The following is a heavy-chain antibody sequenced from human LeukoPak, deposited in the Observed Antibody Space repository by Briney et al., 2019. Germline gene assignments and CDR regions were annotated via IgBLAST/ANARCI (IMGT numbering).Heavy chain of an antibody. CDR3: AAVTTVTTFDP. J-gene: IGHJ5*02. V-gene: IGHV4-59*08. CDR2: IYYSGST. D-gene: IGHD4-17*01. Sequence: SETLSLTCTVSGGSISSHYWSWIRQPPGKGLEWIGYIYYSGSTNYNPSLKSRVTISVDTSKNQFSLKLSSVTAADTAVYYCAAVTTVTTFDPWGQGTLVTVSS. CDR1: GGSISSHY.